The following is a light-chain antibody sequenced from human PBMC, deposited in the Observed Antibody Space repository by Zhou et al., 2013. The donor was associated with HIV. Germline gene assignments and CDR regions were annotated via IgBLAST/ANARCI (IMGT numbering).Light chain of an antibody. Sequence: DIQMTQSPSSLSSSIGDRVTITCRASQGIGNSLAWYQQLPGKAPKLLLSLASKLESGVPSRFSGSGSGADYTLTIDSLQPEDFATYFCQQSYAVPLTFGGGPR. CDR1: QGIGNS. CDR3: QQSYAVPLT. V-gene: IGKV1-NL1*01. CDR2: LAS. J-gene: IGKJ4*01.